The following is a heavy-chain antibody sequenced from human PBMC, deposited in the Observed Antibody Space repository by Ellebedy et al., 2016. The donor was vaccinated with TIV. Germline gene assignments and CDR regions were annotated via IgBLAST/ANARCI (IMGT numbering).Heavy chain of an antibody. CDR2: IYYSGST. D-gene: IGHD3-22*01. CDR1: GGPISSYY. CDR3: ARDQGGTMIVAPGKGKHEGDAFDI. Sequence: SETLSLTCTVSGGPISSYYWSWIRQPPGKGLEWIGYIYYSGSTNYNPSLKSRVTISVDTSTNQFYLKLSSVTAADTAVYYCARDQGGTMIVAPGKGKHEGDAFDIWGQGTMVTVSS. V-gene: IGHV4-59*12. J-gene: IGHJ3*02.